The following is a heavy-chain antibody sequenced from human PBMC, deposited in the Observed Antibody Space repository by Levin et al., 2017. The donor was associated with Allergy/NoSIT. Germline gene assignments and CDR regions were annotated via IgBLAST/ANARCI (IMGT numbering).Heavy chain of an antibody. D-gene: IGHD6-19*01. CDR1: GYTFTGYY. CDR2: INPNSGGT. J-gene: IGHJ5*02. V-gene: IGHV1-2*02. CDR3: AREGNQWLVGSRGFDP. Sequence: PGESLKISCKASGYTFTGYYMHWVRQAPGQGLEWMGWINPNSGGTNYAQKFQGRVTMTRDTSISTAYMELNTLRSDDTAVYYCAREGNQWLVGSRGFDPWGQGTLVTVSS.